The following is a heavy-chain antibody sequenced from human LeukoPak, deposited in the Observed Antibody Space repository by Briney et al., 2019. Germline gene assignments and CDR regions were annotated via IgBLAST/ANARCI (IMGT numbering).Heavy chain of an antibody. J-gene: IGHJ4*02. V-gene: IGHV1-69*05. CDR3: ASGGTRGSYWHDF. D-gene: IGHD3-22*01. Sequence: SVKVSCRASGGPSMKFAVSWVRQAPGQGLQWMGGIIPISGLVNSAEEFQDRLTITTDESTGTAYMELIGLKSDDTAVYFCASGGTRGSYWHDFWGQGTQGTVTS. CDR1: GGPSMKFA. CDR2: IIPISGLV.